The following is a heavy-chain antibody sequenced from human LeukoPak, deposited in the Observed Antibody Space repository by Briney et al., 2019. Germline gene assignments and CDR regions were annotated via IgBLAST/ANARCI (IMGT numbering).Heavy chain of an antibody. CDR3: ARDGVDIVVVVAASPCYGMDV. D-gene: IGHD2-15*01. J-gene: IGHJ6*02. CDR2: INVDGSVI. Sequence: PGGSLRLSCAASGITLNNYRMIWVRQAPGKGLEWVAKINVDGSVIHYVDSVKGRFTISRDNAKNSLYLQMNSLRAEDTAVYYCARDGVDIVVVVAASPCYGMDVWGQGTTVTVSS. CDR1: GITLNNYR. V-gene: IGHV3-7*01.